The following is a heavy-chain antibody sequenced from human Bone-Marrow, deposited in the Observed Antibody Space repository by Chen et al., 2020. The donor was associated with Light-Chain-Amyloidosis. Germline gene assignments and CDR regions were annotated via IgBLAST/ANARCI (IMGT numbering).Heavy chain of an antibody. V-gene: IGHV5-51*01. CDR1: GYTFPNYW. CDR3: ARRRDGYNFDY. D-gene: IGHD5-12*01. Sequence: EVQLEQSGPEVKKTGESLKISCKGSGYTFPNYWIGWVRQMPGKGLEWMGVIYPDDSDARYSPSFEGQVTISAAKSITTAYLQWRSLKASDTAMYYCARRRDGYNFDYWGQGTLVTVSS. J-gene: IGHJ4*02. CDR2: IYPDDSDA.